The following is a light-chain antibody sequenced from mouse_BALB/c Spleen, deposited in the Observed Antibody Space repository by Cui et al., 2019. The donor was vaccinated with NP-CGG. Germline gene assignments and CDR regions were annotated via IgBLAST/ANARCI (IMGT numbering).Light chain of an antibody. CDR3: AIWYRNHWV. V-gene: IGLV1*01. J-gene: IGLJ1*01. CDR1: TGAVTTSNY. Sequence: HAVVTHESALTPSHGETVTLTCRSSTGAVTTSNYDNWVQETPDHLFTGQRGGTKTRAPGVPARFSGSVSGDKAPLTITGAETEDEAIYFCAIWYRNHWVFGGGTKLTVL. CDR2: GTK.